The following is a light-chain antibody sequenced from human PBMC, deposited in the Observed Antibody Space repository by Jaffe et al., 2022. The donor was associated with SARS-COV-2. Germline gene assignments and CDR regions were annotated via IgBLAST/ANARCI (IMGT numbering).Light chain of an antibody. J-gene: IGKJ4*01. CDR2: VAS. Sequence: DIQMTQSPSSLSASVGDRVTITCRASQRINNYVAWFQQKPGQAPKSLIYVASTLQSGVPSRFSGSGSGTDFTLTISSLQPEDFATYYCQQYDNFPLTFGAGTKVEIK. CDR1: QRINNY. CDR3: QQYDNFPLT. V-gene: IGKV1-16*01.